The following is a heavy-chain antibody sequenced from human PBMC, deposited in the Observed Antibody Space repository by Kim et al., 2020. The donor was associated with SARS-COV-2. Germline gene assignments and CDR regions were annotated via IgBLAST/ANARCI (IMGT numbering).Heavy chain of an antibody. V-gene: IGHV1-3*01. D-gene: IGHD3-10*01. Sequence: ASVKVSCKASGYTFTSYAMHWVRQAPGQRLEWMGWINAGNGNTKYSQKFQGRVTITRDTSASTAYMELSSLRSEDTAVYYCARVSYYGWGSYHMDVWGKGTTVSVSS. CDR1: GYTFTSYA. CDR2: INAGNGNT. CDR3: ARVSYYGWGSYHMDV. J-gene: IGHJ6*03.